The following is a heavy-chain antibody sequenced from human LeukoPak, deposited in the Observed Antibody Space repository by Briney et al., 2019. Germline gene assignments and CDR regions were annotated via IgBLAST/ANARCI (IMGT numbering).Heavy chain of an antibody. J-gene: IGHJ5*02. V-gene: IGHV1-8*01. D-gene: IGHD6-19*01. CDR1: GYTFTSYD. CDR2: MNPNSGNT. CDR3: ARGSAYSSGWYSVSPPHWFDP. Sequence: ASVKVSFKASGYTFTSYDINWVRQATGQGLEWMGWMNPNSGNTGYAQKFQGRVTMTRNTSISTAYMELSSLRSEDTAVYYCARGSAYSSGWYSVSPPHWFDPWGQGTLVTVSS.